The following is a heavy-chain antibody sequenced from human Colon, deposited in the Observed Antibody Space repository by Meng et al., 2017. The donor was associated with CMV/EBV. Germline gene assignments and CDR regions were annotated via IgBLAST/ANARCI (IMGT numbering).Heavy chain of an antibody. V-gene: IGHV4-38-2*01. CDR2: IYYNGGS. CDR3: VRRRSQSLIAWFDP. CDR1: GDSLNGHFY. Sequence: VSGDSLNGHFYWGSIRQSPDNGLEWIGIIYYNGGSYYNPSLKSRVTISLDASKNQFSLNLNSVTAADTAVYYCVRRRSQSLIAWFDPWGQGILVTVSS. J-gene: IGHJ5*02. D-gene: IGHD2-21*01.